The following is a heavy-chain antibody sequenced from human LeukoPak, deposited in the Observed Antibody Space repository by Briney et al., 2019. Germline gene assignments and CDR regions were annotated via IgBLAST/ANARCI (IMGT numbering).Heavy chain of an antibody. CDR3: ARVPYYYGSGSFSY. Sequence: SQTLSLTCTVSGGSISGSNFYWGWIRQPPGKGLEWIGSIYYSGTTYYSPSLKSRVTISIDTSQNHFSLKVTSVTAADTAVYYCARVPYYYGSGSFSYWGQGTLVTVSS. CDR1: GGSISGSNFY. J-gene: IGHJ4*02. CDR2: IYYSGTT. D-gene: IGHD3-10*01. V-gene: IGHV4-39*07.